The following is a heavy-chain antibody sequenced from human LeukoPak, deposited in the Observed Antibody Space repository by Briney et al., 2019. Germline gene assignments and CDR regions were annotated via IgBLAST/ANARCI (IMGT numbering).Heavy chain of an antibody. CDR3: ARDHLFCSGGNCYWTGFDY. V-gene: IGHV4-31*03. CDR2: IYYSGST. D-gene: IGHD2-15*01. Sequence: SQTLSLTCTVSGGSISSGGYYWGWIRQHPGKGLDWIGYIYYSGSTYYNPSLKSRVTISVDTSKNQFSLKLSSVTAADTAVYYCARDHLFCSGGNCYWTGFDYWGQGTLVTVSS. J-gene: IGHJ4*02. CDR1: GGSISSGGYY.